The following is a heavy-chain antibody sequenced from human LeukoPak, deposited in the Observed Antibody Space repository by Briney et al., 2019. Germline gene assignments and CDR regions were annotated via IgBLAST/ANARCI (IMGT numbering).Heavy chain of an antibody. Sequence: GVSLRLSCVVSGFSLSSHGMHWVRQAPGKGLEDVSAISSNGISTFYANSVKGRFTVYRDDSKNTVYLQMGSLRAEDMAVYYCVKWTNHYFALWARGPLVTVSS. D-gene: IGHD2-8*01. V-gene: IGHV3-64*01. J-gene: IGHJ2*01. CDR3: VKWTNHYFAL. CDR1: GFSLSSHG. CDR2: ISSNGIST.